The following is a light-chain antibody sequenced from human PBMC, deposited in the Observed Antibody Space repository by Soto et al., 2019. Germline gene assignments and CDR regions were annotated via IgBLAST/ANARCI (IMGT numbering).Light chain of an antibody. CDR2: GAP. Sequence: EIVWTQSPCTLSLSPGERAPLSCVASQSVTGNYLAWYQQKPGQAPRLLIYGAPSRATGIPDRFSGSGSGTDFTLTISRLEPEDFAVYYCQQYGSSPWTFGQGSKVDIK. J-gene: IGKJ1*01. CDR1: QSVTGNY. V-gene: IGKV3-20*01. CDR3: QQYGSSPWT.